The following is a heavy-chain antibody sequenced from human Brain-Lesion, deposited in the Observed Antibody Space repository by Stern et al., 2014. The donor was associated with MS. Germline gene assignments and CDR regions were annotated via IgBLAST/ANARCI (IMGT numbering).Heavy chain of an antibody. Sequence: QVQLVESGAEVKKPGASVKVSCKASGYTFTGYYMHWVRQAPGQGLEWMGWINPKSGGPNYAQKFQGWVTMTRDPSINTAYMELSRLRSDDTAVYYCATYYYDSTGYNDFWGQGTLVTVSS. CDR1: GYTFTGYY. V-gene: IGHV1-2*04. J-gene: IGHJ4*02. D-gene: IGHD3-22*01. CDR3: ATYYYDSTGYNDF. CDR2: INPKSGGP.